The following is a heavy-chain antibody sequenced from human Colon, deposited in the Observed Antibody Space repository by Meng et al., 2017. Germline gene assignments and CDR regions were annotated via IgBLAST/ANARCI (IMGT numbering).Heavy chain of an antibody. V-gene: IGHV3-30*04. CDR3: AKEWSSSYAYYDA. J-gene: IGHJ5*01. Sequence: VTLVQSGGGVVQPGTSLRLSCSASGFNFRELGLHWVRQAPGKALEWVAAVTYDGTKQYYADSVKGRFIISRDNSDNTLYLQMGSLKPDDTAIYYCAKEWSSSYAYYDAWGQGTLVTVSS. CDR2: VTYDGTKQ. CDR1: GFNFRELG. D-gene: IGHD2-21*01.